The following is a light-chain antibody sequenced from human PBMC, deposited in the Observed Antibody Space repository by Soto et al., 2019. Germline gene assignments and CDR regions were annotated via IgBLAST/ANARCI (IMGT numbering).Light chain of an antibody. CDR3: CAYAGTSTLWL. J-gene: IGLJ3*02. Sequence: QSVLTQPRSVSGSPGQSVTFSCTGTSGDVGGYNFVSWFQQHPGEAPKLMVYDVNKRHSGVPDRFSGSKSGNTASLTISGLQAEDEAVYYCCAYAGTSTLWLFGGGTQLTVL. CDR2: DVN. V-gene: IGLV2-11*01. CDR1: SGDVGGYNF.